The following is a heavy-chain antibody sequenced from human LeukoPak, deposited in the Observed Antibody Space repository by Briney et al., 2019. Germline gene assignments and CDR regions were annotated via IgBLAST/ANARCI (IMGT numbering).Heavy chain of an antibody. CDR1: GFTFSSYA. J-gene: IGHJ4*02. CDR2: ISGSGSST. D-gene: IGHD1-26*01. CDR3: AKGGSGTYYGIDY. Sequence: GGSLRLSCAASGFTFSSYAMTWVRQAPGKGLEWGSAISGSGSSTYYADSVKGRFTISRDNSKNTLYLQMNSLRAEDTAVYYCAKGGSGTYYGIDYWGQGTLVTVSS. V-gene: IGHV3-23*01.